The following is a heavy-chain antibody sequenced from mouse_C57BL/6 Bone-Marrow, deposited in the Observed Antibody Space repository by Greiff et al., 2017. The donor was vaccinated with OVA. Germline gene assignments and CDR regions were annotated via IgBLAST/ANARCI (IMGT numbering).Heavy chain of an antibody. D-gene: IGHD2-2*01. J-gene: IGHJ4*01. CDR1: GYTFTDYY. Sequence: QVQLQQSGAELVRPGASVKLSCKASGYTFTDYYINWVKQRPGQGLEWIARIYPGSGNTYYNEKFKGKATLTAEKSSSTAYMQLSSLTSEDSAVYFCARSRMVTRDYAMDYWGQGTSVTVSS. V-gene: IGHV1-76*01. CDR3: ARSRMVTRDYAMDY. CDR2: IYPGSGNT.